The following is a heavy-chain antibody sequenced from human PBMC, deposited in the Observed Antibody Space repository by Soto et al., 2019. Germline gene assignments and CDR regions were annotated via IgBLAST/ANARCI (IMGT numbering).Heavy chain of an antibody. V-gene: IGHV2-5*02. CDR2: IYWDDDK. CDR3: IQSRCGGDCLQSYASYYYYGMDV. Sequence: SGPTLVNPTQTLTLTCTVSAFSLSTGGVGVGWIRQPPGKALEWLALIYWDDDKRYSTSLRSRLTITKDTSKNQVVLTMTNMDPVDTATYYCIQSRCGGDCLQSYASYYYYGMDVWGQGTTVTVSS. CDR1: AFSLSTGGVG. J-gene: IGHJ6*02. D-gene: IGHD2-21*02.